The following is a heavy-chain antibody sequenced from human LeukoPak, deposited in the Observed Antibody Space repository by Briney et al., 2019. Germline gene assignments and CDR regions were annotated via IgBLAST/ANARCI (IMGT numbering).Heavy chain of an antibody. V-gene: IGHV4-34*01. J-gene: IGHJ6*03. CDR2: INHRGST. CDR1: GGSFSGYY. D-gene: IGHD5-18*01. Sequence: SETLSLTCAVYGGSFSGYYWSWIRQPPGKGLEWIGEINHRGSTNYNPSLKSRVTISVDTSKNQFSLKLSSVTAADTAVYYCARGRGYSYGPSLYYYYYYMDVWGKGTTVTVSS. CDR3: ARGRGYSYGPSLYYYYYYMDV.